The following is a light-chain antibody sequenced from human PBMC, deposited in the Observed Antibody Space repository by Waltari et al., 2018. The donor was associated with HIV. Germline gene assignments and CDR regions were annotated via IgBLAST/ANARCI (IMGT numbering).Light chain of an antibody. Sequence: QSVLTQPPSASGTPGKRVTISCSGSRSNIGSKSVNWFQQVPGTAPKLLMYSDNQRPSGVPDRFSGSKSGTSASLAISGLQSEDEADYYCAAWDDSLDAWVFGGGTRLTVL. CDR3: AAWDDSLDAWV. CDR1: RSNIGSKS. V-gene: IGLV1-44*01. J-gene: IGLJ3*02. CDR2: SDN.